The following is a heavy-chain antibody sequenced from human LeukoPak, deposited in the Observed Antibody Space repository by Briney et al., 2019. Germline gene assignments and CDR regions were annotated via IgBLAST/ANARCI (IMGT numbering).Heavy chain of an antibody. Sequence: GGSLRLSCVASGFTFNTYWIHWVRQGPGKGLVWVSLISADGTTTTHADSVQGRFTVSRDNAKNTLYLQMNSLRAEDAAVYYCARGLAGAYRIMDVWGQGTTVTVS. V-gene: IGHV3-74*01. CDR2: ISADGTTT. CDR3: ARGLAGAYRIMDV. J-gene: IGHJ6*02. CDR1: GFTFNTYW. D-gene: IGHD6-19*01.